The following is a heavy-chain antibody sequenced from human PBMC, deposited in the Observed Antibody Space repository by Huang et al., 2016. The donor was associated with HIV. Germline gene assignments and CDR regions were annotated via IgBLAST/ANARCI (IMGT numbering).Heavy chain of an antibody. CDR1: GFSFSTYG. V-gene: IGHV3-30*18. Sequence: VQLVESGGGVVQPGRSLRLACAASGFSFSTYGLHWVRQARVKVVEWVAGISYDGSKKYYAHSVKGRFTISRDTSENKVYLQMNSLRHEDTAVYYCAKDGADEEWDIDYWGQGTLVTVSS. J-gene: IGHJ4*02. CDR3: AKDGADEEWDIDY. CDR2: ISYDGSKK. D-gene: IGHD1-26*01.